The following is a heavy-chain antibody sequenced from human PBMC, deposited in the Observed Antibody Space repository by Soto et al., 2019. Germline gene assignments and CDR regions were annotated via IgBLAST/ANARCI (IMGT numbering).Heavy chain of an antibody. Sequence: PGGSLRLSCAASGFTFSNYGMHWVRQAPGKGLEWVAFMSFDGGDKHYADSVKGRFTISRDNSKNTLYVEMNSLRIEDTAVYYCAKQGATLCFDYWGQGTVVTGSS. CDR1: GFTFSNYG. CDR3: AKQGATLCFDY. CDR2: MSFDGGDK. D-gene: IGHD1-26*01. J-gene: IGHJ4*02. V-gene: IGHV3-30*18.